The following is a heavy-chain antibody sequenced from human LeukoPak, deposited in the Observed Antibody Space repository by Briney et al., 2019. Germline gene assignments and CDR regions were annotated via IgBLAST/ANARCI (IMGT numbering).Heavy chain of an antibody. CDR3: ARDSYYGGHYSFFEH. CDR1: AYTFTNFR. Sequence: ASVKVSCKTSAYTFTNFRIHWVRQAPGHGFEWMGWIGPSNHYTEYAHKLQDRLTLTTDTSTTTAHMELGSLTFDDTAIYFCARDSYYGGHYSFFEHWGQGTLVTVSS. V-gene: IGHV1-18*01. D-gene: IGHD4/OR15-4a*01. J-gene: IGHJ4*02. CDR2: IGPSNHYT.